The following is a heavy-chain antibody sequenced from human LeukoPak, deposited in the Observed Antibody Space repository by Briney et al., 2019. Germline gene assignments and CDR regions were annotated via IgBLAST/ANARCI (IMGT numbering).Heavy chain of an antibody. CDR3: ARGAGAKSFDY. D-gene: IGHD1-14*01. CDR2: ITGSGDRT. CDR1: GFTFTTYA. V-gene: IGHV3-23*01. J-gene: IGHJ4*02. Sequence: GGSLRLSCTASGFTFTTYAMSWVRRAPGKGLEWVSSITGSGDRTYFADSVKGRFTISRDNSKNTLYLQTNSLRTEDTAVYYCARGAGAKSFDYWGQGTLATVSS.